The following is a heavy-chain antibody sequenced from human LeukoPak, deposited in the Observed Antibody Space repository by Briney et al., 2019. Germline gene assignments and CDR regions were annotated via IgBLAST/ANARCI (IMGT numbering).Heavy chain of an antibody. Sequence: GGSLRLSCTASGFTFGEYAMSWVRQAPGKGLEWVGFIRSKAYGGTTEYAASVKGRFTISRDDSKSIAYLQMNSLKTEDTAVYYCTRDDSSGSSLWGQGTMVTVSS. CDR2: IRSKAYGGTT. J-gene: IGHJ3*01. D-gene: IGHD3-22*01. CDR3: TRDDSSGSSL. V-gene: IGHV3-49*04. CDR1: GFTFGEYA.